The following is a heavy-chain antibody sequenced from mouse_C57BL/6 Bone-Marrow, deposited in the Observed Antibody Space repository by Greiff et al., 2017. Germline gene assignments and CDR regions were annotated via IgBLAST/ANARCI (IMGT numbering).Heavy chain of an antibody. CDR1: GFNIKDDY. CDR3: TTEGLLLRYPAWFAY. V-gene: IGHV14-4*01. Sequence: EVQLQQSGAELVRPGASVKLSCTASGFNIKDDYMHWVKQRPEQGLEWIGWIDPENGDTEYASKFQGKATITADTSSKTAYLQLSSLTSEDTAVYYCTTEGLLLRYPAWFAYWGQGTLVTVSA. D-gene: IGHD1-1*01. CDR2: IDPENGDT. J-gene: IGHJ3*01.